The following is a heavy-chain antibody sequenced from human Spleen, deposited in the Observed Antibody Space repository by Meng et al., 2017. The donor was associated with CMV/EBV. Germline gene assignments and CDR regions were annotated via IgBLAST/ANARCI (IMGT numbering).Heavy chain of an antibody. D-gene: IGHD2-2*01. V-gene: IGHV3-30*04. Sequence: SGFTFSSYAMHWVRQAPGKGLEWVAVISYDASNKYYADSVKGRFTISRDNSKNTLYLQMSSLRAEDTAVYYCAREYQPSRDYNGLDVWGQGTTVTVSS. J-gene: IGHJ6*02. CDR1: GFTFSSYA. CDR3: AREYQPSRDYNGLDV. CDR2: ISYDASNK.